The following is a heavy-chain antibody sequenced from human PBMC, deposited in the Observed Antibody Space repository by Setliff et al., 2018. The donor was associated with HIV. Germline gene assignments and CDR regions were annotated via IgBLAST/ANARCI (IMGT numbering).Heavy chain of an antibody. CDR1: GGSISSNKW. Sequence: PSETLSLTCAVSGGSISSNKWWSWVRQPPGKGLEWIGEIYHSGSTKYNPSLKSRVTISVDKSKNQFSLKLSSVTAADTAMYYCARHWGYSYGIDYWGQGIPVTVS. CDR2: IYHSGST. J-gene: IGHJ4*02. V-gene: IGHV4-4*02. CDR3: ARHWGYSYGIDY. D-gene: IGHD5-18*01.